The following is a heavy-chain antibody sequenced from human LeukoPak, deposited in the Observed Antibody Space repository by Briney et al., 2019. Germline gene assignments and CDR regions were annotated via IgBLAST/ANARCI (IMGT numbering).Heavy chain of an antibody. Sequence: GASVKVSCKASGYTFTNYYMHWMRQAPGQGLEWMGIINPSGGSPSYAQKFQGRVTMTRDTSTSTVYMELSSLRSEDTAVYYCARAMGGSGRAYYFDYWGQGTLVTVSS. CDR1: GYTFTNYY. D-gene: IGHD3-10*01. J-gene: IGHJ4*02. CDR2: INPSGGSP. V-gene: IGHV1-46*01. CDR3: ARAMGGSGRAYYFDY.